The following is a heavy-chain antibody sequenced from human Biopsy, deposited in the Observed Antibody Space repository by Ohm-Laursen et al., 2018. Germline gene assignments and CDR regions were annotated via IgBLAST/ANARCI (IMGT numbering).Heavy chain of an antibody. D-gene: IGHD3-10*01. CDR2: ISGSGTTI. CDR3: ARDGAGSYHDY. J-gene: IGHJ4*02. CDR1: GVTLSGYS. Sequence: SLRLSCAASGVTLSGYSMNWIRQAPGKRLEWLSYISGSGTTIFYADSVKGRFTVSRDNAKNSLYLQMNSLTVEDTAVYYCARDGAGSYHDYWGQGTLVTVSS. V-gene: IGHV3-11*01.